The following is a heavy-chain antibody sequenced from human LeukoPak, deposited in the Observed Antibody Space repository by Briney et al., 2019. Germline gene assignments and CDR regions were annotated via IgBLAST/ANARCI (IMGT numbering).Heavy chain of an antibody. Sequence: PGGSLRLSCAASGFTFSRNWMHWVRQAPGMGLEWVAFIRYDGGNTYYADSVKGRFTISRDNSKNTLYLQMNSLNAEDTAVYYCARGRNYYDSSGYGDAFDIWGQGTMVTVSS. CDR3: ARGRNYYDSSGYGDAFDI. J-gene: IGHJ3*02. V-gene: IGHV3-30*02. CDR2: IRYDGGNT. D-gene: IGHD3-22*01. CDR1: GFTFSRNW.